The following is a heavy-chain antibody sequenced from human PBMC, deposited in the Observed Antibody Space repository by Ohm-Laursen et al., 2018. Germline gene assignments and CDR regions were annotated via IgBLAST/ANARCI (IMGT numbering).Heavy chain of an antibody. D-gene: IGHD2/OR15-2a*01. CDR3: ARVLPQAQFSLDY. J-gene: IGHJ4*02. Sequence: ASVKVSCKASGYTFTDYYMHWVRQAPGQGLEWTGWISPNSGGTNYAQKFQGRVTMTRDTSISTAYMKLSSLRSDDTAVYYCARVLPQAQFSLDYWGQGTLVTVSS. CDR1: GYTFTDYY. V-gene: IGHV1-2*02. CDR2: ISPNSGGT.